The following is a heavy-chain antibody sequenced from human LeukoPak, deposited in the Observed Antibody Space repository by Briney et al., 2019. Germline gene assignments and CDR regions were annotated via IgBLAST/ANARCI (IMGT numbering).Heavy chain of an antibody. CDR1: GFTFSSYG. D-gene: IGHD4-11*01. CDR3: AKDGNLQSIFFFDY. J-gene: IGHJ4*02. V-gene: IGHV3-30*02. Sequence: GGSLRLSCAAYGFTFSSYGMHWVRQAPGKGLEWVAFIRYDRSNKYYADSVKGRFTISRDNSKNTLYLQMNSLRAEDTAVYYCAKDGNLQSIFFFDYWGQGTLVTVSS. CDR2: IRYDRSNK.